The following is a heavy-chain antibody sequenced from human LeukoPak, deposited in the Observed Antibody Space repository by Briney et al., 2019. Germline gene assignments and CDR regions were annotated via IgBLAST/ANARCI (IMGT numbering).Heavy chain of an antibody. Sequence: GRSLRLSCAASGFTFSSYGMHWVRQAPGKGLEWVAVISYDGSNKYYADSVKGRFTISRDNSKNTLYLQMNSLRAGDTAVYYCAKKRGIAVAGTLLFPFDYWGQGTLVTVSS. V-gene: IGHV3-30*18. J-gene: IGHJ4*02. CDR1: GFTFSSYG. CDR2: ISYDGSNK. D-gene: IGHD6-19*01. CDR3: AKKRGIAVAGTLLFPFDY.